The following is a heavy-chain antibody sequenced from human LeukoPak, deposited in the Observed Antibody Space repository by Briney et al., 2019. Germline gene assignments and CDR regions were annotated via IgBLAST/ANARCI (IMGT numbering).Heavy chain of an antibody. CDR3: ARGNGDSLLYGMDV. CDR2: IWYDGSNK. CDR1: GFTFSSYG. J-gene: IGHJ6*04. V-gene: IGHV3-33*01. D-gene: IGHD4-17*01. Sequence: GGSLRLSCAASGFTFSSYGMHWVRQAPGKGLEWVAVIWYDGSNKYYADSVKGRFTIPRDNSKNTLYLQMNSLRAEDTAVYYCARGNGDSLLYGMDVWGKGTTVTVSS.